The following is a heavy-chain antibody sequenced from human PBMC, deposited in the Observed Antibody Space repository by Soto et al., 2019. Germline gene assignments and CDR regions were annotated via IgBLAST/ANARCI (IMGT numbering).Heavy chain of an antibody. CDR1: GFTFSSYA. D-gene: IGHD4-17*01. CDR3: ARDLIFMTTVRRGGMDV. J-gene: IGHJ6*02. V-gene: IGHV3-30-3*01. Sequence: QVQLVESGGGVVQPGRSLRLSCAASGFTFSSYAMHWVRQAPGTGLEWVAVISYDGSNKYYADSVKGRFTISRDNSKNTLYLQMNSLRAEDTAVYYCARDLIFMTTVRRGGMDVWGQGTTVTVSS. CDR2: ISYDGSNK.